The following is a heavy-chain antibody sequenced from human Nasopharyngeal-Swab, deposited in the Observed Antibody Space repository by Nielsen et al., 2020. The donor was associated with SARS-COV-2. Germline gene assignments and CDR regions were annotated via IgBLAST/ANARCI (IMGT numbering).Heavy chain of an antibody. J-gene: IGHJ6*03. CDR3: ARDRGSYDYFKYYYYYMDV. Sequence: SVKVPCKAPGGTFSSYAISWVRQAPGQGHEWMGGIIPIFGTANYAQKFQGRVTITADESTSTAYMELSSLRSEDTAVYYCARDRGSYDYFKYYYYYMDVWGKGTTVTVSS. D-gene: IGHD5-18*01. CDR2: IIPIFGTA. V-gene: IGHV1-69*13. CDR1: GGTFSSYA.